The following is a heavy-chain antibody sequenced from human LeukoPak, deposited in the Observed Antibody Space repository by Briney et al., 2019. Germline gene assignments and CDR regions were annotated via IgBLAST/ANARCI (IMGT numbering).Heavy chain of an antibody. J-gene: IGHJ4*02. CDR2: IYYSGST. Sequence: SETLSLTCTVSGGFISSGGYYWSWIRQHPGKGLEWIGYIYYSGSTYYNPSLKSRVTISVDTSKNQFSLKLSSVTAADTAVYYCARAPSGGTHFDYWGQGTLVTVSS. CDR3: ARAPSGGTHFDY. V-gene: IGHV4-31*03. CDR1: GGFISSGGYY.